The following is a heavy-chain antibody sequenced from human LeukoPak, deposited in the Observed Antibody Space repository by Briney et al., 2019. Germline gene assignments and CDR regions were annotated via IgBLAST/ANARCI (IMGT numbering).Heavy chain of an antibody. V-gene: IGHV3-9*01. CDR1: GFTFDDYA. Sequence: GGSLRLSCAASGFTFDDYAMHWVRQAPGKGLEWVSGISWNSGSIGYADSVKGRFTISRDNAKNSLYLQMNSLRAEDTALYYCAKDLWVGATGGLFDYWGQGTLVTVSS. D-gene: IGHD1-26*01. J-gene: IGHJ4*02. CDR2: ISWNSGSI. CDR3: AKDLWVGATGGLFDY.